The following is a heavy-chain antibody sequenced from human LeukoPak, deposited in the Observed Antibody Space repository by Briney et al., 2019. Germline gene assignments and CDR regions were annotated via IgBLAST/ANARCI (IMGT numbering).Heavy chain of an antibody. CDR2: IYYSGST. Sequence: PSETLSLTCTVSGGSIGSYYWSWIRQPPGKGLEWIGYIYYSGSTNYNPSLKSRVTISVDTSKNQFSLKLSSVTAADTAVYYCARDLGGYCSGGSCYYHYMDVWGKGTTVTVSS. CDR3: ARDLGGYCSGGSCYYHYMDV. D-gene: IGHD2-15*01. V-gene: IGHV4-59*01. CDR1: GGSIGSYY. J-gene: IGHJ6*03.